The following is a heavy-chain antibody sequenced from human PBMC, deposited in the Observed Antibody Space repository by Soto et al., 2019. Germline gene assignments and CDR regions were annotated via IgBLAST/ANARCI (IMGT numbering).Heavy chain of an antibody. CDR3: ARGPNDLDY. Sequence: EVQLVQSGAEVKKPGDFLKISCQVSGYTFISYWIVWVRQLPGKGLECMGVIDPRDSDARYSPSFQGQVTFSVDKSINTVYLQWTSLKASDTATYYCARGPNDLDYWGQGTLVTVSS. V-gene: IGHV5-51*03. D-gene: IGHD1-1*01. CDR2: IDPRDSDA. CDR1: GYTFISYW. J-gene: IGHJ4*02.